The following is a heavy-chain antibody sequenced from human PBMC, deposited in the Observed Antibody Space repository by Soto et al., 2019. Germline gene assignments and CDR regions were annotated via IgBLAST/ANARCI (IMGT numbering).Heavy chain of an antibody. CDR2: TYYRSKWYN. J-gene: IGHJ4*02. D-gene: IGHD6-13*01. Sequence: PSQTLSLTCAISGDSVSSNSAAWNWIRQSPSRDLEWLGRTYYRSKWYNYYAVSVKSRITINPDTSKNQFSLQLNSVTPEDTAVYYCARDLAGWIAAAGTFDYWGQGTLVTVSS. CDR3: ARDLAGWIAAAGTFDY. CDR1: GDSVSSNSAA. V-gene: IGHV6-1*01.